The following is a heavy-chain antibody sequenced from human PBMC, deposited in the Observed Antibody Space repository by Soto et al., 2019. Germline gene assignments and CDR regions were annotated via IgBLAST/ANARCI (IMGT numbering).Heavy chain of an antibody. CDR2: FYSSGSP. J-gene: IGHJ3*02. Sequence: SETLSLTCSVSGDSLRGYYWSWIRQTPGKGLEWIGYFYSSGSPHHNPSLKSRVTISEDRSKNQFYLKLNSVTAADTAVYYCASTLEGKPAVKDDAFGIWGQGTMLTVSS. D-gene: IGHD2-2*01. V-gene: IGHV4-59*08. CDR1: GDSLRGYY. CDR3: ASTLEGKPAVKDDAFGI.